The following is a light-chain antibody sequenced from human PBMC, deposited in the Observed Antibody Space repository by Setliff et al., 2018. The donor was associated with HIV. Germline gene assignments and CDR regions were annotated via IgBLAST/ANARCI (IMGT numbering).Light chain of an antibody. Sequence: QSALTQPASVSGSPGQSITISCTGTSSDVGSYNLVSWYQQHPGRAPKLMIYEVSKRPSGVSNRFSGSKSGNTASLTISGLQADDETDYYCCSYAGSAYGXXGGGTKVTVL. CDR1: SSDVGSYNL. CDR2: EVS. CDR3: CSYAGSAYGX. J-gene: IGLJ2*01. V-gene: IGLV2-23*02.